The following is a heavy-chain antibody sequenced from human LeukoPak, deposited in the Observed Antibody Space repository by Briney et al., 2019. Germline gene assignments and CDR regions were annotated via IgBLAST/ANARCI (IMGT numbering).Heavy chain of an antibody. CDR2: IIPIFGTA. J-gene: IGHJ5*02. D-gene: IGHD4-17*01. CDR3: ARDLIGMVRGDYVGWFDP. V-gene: IGHV1-69*05. Sequence: ASVKVSCKASGCTFSSYAISWVRQAPGQGLEWVGRIIPIFGTANYAQKFQGRVTITTDESTSTAYMELSSLRSEDTAVYYCARDLIGMVRGDYVGWFDPWCQGTLVTVSS. CDR1: GCTFSSYA.